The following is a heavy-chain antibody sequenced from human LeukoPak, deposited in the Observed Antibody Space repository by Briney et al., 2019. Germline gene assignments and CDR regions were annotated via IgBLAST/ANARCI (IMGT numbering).Heavy chain of an antibody. CDR2: ISSSSSYI. V-gene: IGHV3-21*01. CDR3: ARSRYCSGGSCYSDYYYYYMDV. CDR1: GFTFSSYS. Sequence: PGGSLRLSCAASGFTFSSYSMNWVRQAPGKGLEWVSSISSSSSYIYYADSVKGRFTISRDNAKNSLYLQMNSLRAEDTAVYYCARSRYCSGGSCYSDYYYYYMDVWGKGTTVTVSS. D-gene: IGHD2-15*01. J-gene: IGHJ6*03.